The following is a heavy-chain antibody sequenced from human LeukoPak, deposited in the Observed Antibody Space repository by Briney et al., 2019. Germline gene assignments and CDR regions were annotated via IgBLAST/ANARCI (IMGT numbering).Heavy chain of an antibody. CDR1: GASISSYY. J-gene: IGHJ4*02. CDR2: ISYSGST. CDR3: ARHPELYFFDY. D-gene: IGHD3-10*01. V-gene: IGHV4-59*08. Sequence: SETLSLTCTVSGASISSYYWSWIRQPPGEGLEWIGYISYSGSTNYNPSPKSRVTISADTSKNQVSLTLSSVTAADTAVYYCARHPELYFFDYWGQGTLVTVSS.